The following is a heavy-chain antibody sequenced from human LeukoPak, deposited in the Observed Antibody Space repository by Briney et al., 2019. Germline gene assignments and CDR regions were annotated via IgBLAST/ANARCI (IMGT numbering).Heavy chain of an antibody. CDR2: ISDSGDAT. CDR1: GFIFSHYG. CDR3: ARGPSCSSVSCYTTGLFDY. D-gene: IGHD2-15*01. V-gene: IGHV3-21*01. J-gene: IGHJ4*02. Sequence: PGGSLRLSCEVSGFIFSHYGMNWVRQAPGKGLEWVSAISDSGDATYYADSVKGQFTISRDNAKNSLYLQMNNLRAEDTAVYYCARGPSCSSVSCYTTGLFDYWGRGTLVTVSS.